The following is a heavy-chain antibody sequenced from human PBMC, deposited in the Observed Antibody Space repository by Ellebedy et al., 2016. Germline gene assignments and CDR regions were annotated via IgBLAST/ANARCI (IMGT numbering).Heavy chain of an antibody. CDR3: ARDFDKTGDYYYYYGMDV. D-gene: IGHD2-8*02. J-gene: IGHJ6*02. V-gene: IGHV3-21*01. CDR1: GFTFSSYS. CDR2: ISSSSSYI. Sequence: GGSLRLSCAASGFTFSSYSMNWVRQAPGKGLEWVSSISSSSSYIYYADSVKGRFTISRDNAKNSLYLQMNSLRAEDTAVYYCARDFDKTGDYYYYYGMDVWGQGTTVTVSS.